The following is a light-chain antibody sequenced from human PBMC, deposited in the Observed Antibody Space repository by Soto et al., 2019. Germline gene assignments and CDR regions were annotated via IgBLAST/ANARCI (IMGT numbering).Light chain of an antibody. CDR3: QQYYSNTQP. Sequence: DIQLTHSPSSLSASLGDRVTITCRASQRILSYLNWYQQRPGKAPKLLIYASSSLQSGVPSRFSGSGSGTDFTLTISSLGPEDFGPYYCQQYYSNTQPFGQGTRLEIK. CDR2: ASS. CDR1: QRILSY. V-gene: IGKV1-39*01. J-gene: IGKJ5*01.